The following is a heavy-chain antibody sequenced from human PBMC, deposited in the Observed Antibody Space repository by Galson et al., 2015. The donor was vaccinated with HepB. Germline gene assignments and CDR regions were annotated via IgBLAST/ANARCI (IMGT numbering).Heavy chain of an antibody. CDR2: ISAYNGNT. Sequence: SVKVSCKASGYTSTSYGISWVRQAPGQGLEWMGWISAYNGNTNYAQKLQGRVTMTTDTSTSTAYMELRSLRSDDTAVYYCAREAVMITFGGGTFDPWGQGTLVTVSS. J-gene: IGHJ5*02. V-gene: IGHV1-18*04. CDR1: GYTSTSYG. CDR3: AREAVMITFGGGTFDP. D-gene: IGHD3-16*01.